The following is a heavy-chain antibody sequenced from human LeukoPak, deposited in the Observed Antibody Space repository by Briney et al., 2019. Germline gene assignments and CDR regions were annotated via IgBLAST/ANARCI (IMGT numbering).Heavy chain of an antibody. J-gene: IGHJ4*02. Sequence: GGSLRLSCVASGFSFSDFCMSWVRQAPGKGLEWVAFINHPGTEKYYVDSVEGRFTISRDNAKNSLYLQMNSLRAEDTAIYYCTRDWLDASLDYWGQGVLVTVSS. CDR3: TRDWLDASLDY. CDR1: GFSFSDFC. CDR2: INHPGTEK. V-gene: IGHV3-7*01. D-gene: IGHD6-19*01.